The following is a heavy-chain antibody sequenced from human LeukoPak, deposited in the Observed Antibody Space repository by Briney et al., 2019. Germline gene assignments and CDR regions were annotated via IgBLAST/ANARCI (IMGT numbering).Heavy chain of an antibody. D-gene: IGHD3-10*01. V-gene: IGHV4-34*01. J-gene: IGHJ6*02. Sequence: SETLSLTCAVYGGSFSGYYWNWIRQPPGKGLEWIGEINHSGSTNYNPSLKSRVTISVDTSKNQFSLKLSSVTAADTAVYYCARDRADYYYYGMDVWGQGTTVTVSS. CDR3: ARDRADYYYYGMDV. CDR2: INHSGST. CDR1: GGSFSGYY.